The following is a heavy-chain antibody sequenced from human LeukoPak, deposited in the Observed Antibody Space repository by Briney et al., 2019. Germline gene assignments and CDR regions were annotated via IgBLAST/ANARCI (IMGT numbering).Heavy chain of an antibody. Sequence: PGGSLRLSCVVSGFTFSNYAMSWVRQAPGKGLEWVAFISTSGNTIYYADSVKGRFTISRDNAKNSLYLQMNSLRAEDTAVYYCAGEVGAINPFDYWGQGTLVTVSS. D-gene: IGHD1-26*01. J-gene: IGHJ4*02. CDR2: ISTSGNTI. CDR3: AGEVGAINPFDY. V-gene: IGHV3-48*01. CDR1: GFTFSNYA.